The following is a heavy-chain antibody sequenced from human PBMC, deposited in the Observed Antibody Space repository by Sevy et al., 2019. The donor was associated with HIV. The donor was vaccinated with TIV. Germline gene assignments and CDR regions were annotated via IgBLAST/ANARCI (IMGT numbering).Heavy chain of an antibody. Sequence: GGSLRLSCAASGFSFRSYWMSWVRQAPGKGLEWVANIRQDGSEKYDVHFVKGRFTISRDNAENLLYLQMNSLRAEDTAVYYCAREGSYGDHDYQYYYGMDVWGQGTTVTVSS. CDR3: AREGSYGDHDYQYYYGMDV. CDR2: IRQDGSEK. V-gene: IGHV3-7*01. CDR1: GFSFRSYW. J-gene: IGHJ6*02. D-gene: IGHD4-17*01.